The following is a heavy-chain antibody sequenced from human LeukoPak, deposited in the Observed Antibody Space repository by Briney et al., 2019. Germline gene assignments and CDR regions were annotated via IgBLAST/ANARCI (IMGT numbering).Heavy chain of an antibody. CDR1: GYTFTSYG. D-gene: IGHD1-7*01. Sequence: ASVKVSCKASGYTFTSYGISWVRQAPGQGLEWMGWTSGDNSNTKYAEKIQGRVTMTTDTSTSTAYMELRSLRSDDTAVYYCARDELLGYGMDVWGQGTTVTVSS. CDR2: TSGDNSNT. J-gene: IGHJ6*02. CDR3: ARDELLGYGMDV. V-gene: IGHV1-18*01.